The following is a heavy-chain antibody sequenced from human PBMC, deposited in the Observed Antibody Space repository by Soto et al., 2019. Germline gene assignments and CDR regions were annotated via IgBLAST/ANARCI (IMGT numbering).Heavy chain of an antibody. D-gene: IGHD6-13*01. J-gene: IGHJ4*02. CDR1: GFTFSSYA. Sequence: PGGSLRLSCAASGFTFSSYAMHWVRQAPGKGLEWVAVISYDGSNKYYADSVKGRFTISRDNSKNTLYLQMNSLRAEDTAVYYCARDPPSRRGEAAAGTFGYWSQGTLVTVSS. V-gene: IGHV3-30-3*01. CDR2: ISYDGSNK. CDR3: ARDPPSRRGEAAAGTFGY.